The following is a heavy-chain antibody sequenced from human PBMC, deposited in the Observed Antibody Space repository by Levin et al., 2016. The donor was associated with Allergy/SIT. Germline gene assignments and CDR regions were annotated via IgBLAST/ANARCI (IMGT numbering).Heavy chain of an antibody. CDR3: ARVLVVPTSTEKYFDY. CDR2: INPSRGSA. J-gene: IGHJ4*02. Sequence: ASVKVSCKASGYTFTDYYIHWVRQAPGQGLEWMGMINPSRGSAIYAQKFQGRVTMTRNTSISTAYMELSSLRSEDTAVYYCARVLVVPTSTEKYFDYWGQGTLVAVSS. D-gene: IGHD2-2*01. V-gene: IGHV1-46*01. CDR1: GYTFTDYY.